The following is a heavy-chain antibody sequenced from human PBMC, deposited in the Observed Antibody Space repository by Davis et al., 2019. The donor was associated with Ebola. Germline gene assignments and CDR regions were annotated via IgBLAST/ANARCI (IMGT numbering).Heavy chain of an antibody. CDR1: GYSFTTYW. Sequence: GESLKISCKGSGYSFTTYWIGWVRQMPGKGLEWMGIIYPGDSDTRYSPSFQGQVTISADKSITTAYLQWGSLKASDTAMYYCAKVRLPRTSVGLDYWGQGTLVTVSS. CDR3: AKVRLPRTSVGLDY. D-gene: IGHD2/OR15-2a*01. V-gene: IGHV5-51*01. J-gene: IGHJ4*02. CDR2: IYPGDSDT.